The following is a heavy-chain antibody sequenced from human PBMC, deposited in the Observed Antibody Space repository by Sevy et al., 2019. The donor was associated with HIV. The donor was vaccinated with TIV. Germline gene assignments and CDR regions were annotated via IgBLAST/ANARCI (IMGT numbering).Heavy chain of an antibody. CDR2: ISASGNSA. V-gene: IGHV3-23*01. CDR1: GFTFRNYG. Sequence: GGSLRLSCAASGFTFRNYGMNWVRQAPGKGLEWVSGISASGNSAYYADSGKGRFTISRDNSKNTLYLQMNSLRAEDTAVFYCAKDYTGATDAFNIWGQGTMVTVSS. CDR3: AKDYTGATDAFNI. D-gene: IGHD7-27*01. J-gene: IGHJ3*02.